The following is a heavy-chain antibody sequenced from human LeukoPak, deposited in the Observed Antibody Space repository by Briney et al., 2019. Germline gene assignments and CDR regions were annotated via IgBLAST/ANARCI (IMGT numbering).Heavy chain of an antibody. Sequence: GGSLRLSCAVSGFTFGKYGMHWVREAPGEGVEWVALISYDVSSVYYAGAVKGRFTSSRDNSKIRDYLQMNSLKAEDTGVYYCARSYTGYDLWGQGTLVTVSS. D-gene: IGHD5-12*01. CDR2: ISYDVSSV. CDR3: ARSYTGYDL. V-gene: IGHV3-30*03. J-gene: IGHJ4*02. CDR1: GFTFGKYG.